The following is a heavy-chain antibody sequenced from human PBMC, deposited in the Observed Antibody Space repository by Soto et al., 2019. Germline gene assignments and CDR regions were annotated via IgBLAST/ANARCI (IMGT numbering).Heavy chain of an antibody. J-gene: IGHJ4*02. CDR3: AKTYYYTSGPLDY. D-gene: IGHD3-10*01. CDR2: ISGSGAIT. V-gene: IGHV3-23*01. Sequence: EVQLLESGGGLVLPGGYLRLSCAASGFTFSNYVMTWVRQAPGKGLEWVSSISGSGAITHYADSVKGRFTSSRNNSKTTLSLKMNSLTAEDPAVNYCAKTYYYTSGPLDYWGQGALVTVSS. CDR1: GFTFSNYV.